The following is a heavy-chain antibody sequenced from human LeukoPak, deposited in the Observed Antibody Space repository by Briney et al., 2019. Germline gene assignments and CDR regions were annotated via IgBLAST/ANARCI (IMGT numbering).Heavy chain of an antibody. V-gene: IGHV3-9*01. D-gene: IGHD2-2*01. CDR3: AKSASYQLLYYYYGMDV. CDR2: ISWNSGSI. Sequence: SLRLSCAASGFTFSNYAMSWVRQAPGKGLEWVSGISWNSGSIGYADSVKGRFTISRDNAKNSLYLQMNSLRAEDTALYYCAKSASYQLLYYYYGMDVWGQGTTVTVSS. J-gene: IGHJ6*02. CDR1: GFTFSNYA.